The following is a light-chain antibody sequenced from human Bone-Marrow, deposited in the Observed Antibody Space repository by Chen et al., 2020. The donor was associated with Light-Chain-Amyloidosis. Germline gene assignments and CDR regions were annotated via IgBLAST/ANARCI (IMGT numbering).Light chain of an antibody. CDR2: GSS. CDR3: QQYGTSPLT. Sequence: EIVLTQSPGTLSLSPGEGANLSCRASQTISSNYLTWYQQKFDQAPRLLIYGSSSRATGIQDRFTGSGSGTDFTLTINRLDPEDFAMYYCQQYGTSPLTFGGGTKVEIK. V-gene: IGKV3-20*01. CDR1: QTISSNY. J-gene: IGKJ4*01.